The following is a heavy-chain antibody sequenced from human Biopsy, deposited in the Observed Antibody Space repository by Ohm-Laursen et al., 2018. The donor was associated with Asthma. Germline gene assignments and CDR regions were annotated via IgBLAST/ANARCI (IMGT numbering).Heavy chain of an antibody. J-gene: IGHJ4*02. CDR3: ARAGALIVGATMGY. D-gene: IGHD1-26*01. CDR2: ISAYNGNT. CDR1: GYTFTSYG. Sequence: ASVKVSCKVSGYTFTSYGISWVRQAPGQGLEWMGWISAYNGNTNYAQKLQGRVTMTRDASTSTVYMELSSLRSEDTAVYYCARAGALIVGATMGYWGQGTLVTVSS. V-gene: IGHV1-18*04.